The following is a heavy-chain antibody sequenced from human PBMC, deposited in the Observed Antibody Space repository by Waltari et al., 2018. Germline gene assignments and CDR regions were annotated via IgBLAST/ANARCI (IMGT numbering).Heavy chain of an antibody. CDR3: ATGGWGFYFDY. D-gene: IGHD7-27*01. V-gene: IGHV3-21*01. Sequence: EEQLVESGGGLVKPGGSLRLSCAGSGFTFSTYNMNWVRQAPGKGLEWGASISTTSTYTHYADSVKGRFTISRDNAKNSLFLQMNSLTTEDTAVYYCATGGWGFYFDYWGQGTLLTVSS. J-gene: IGHJ4*02. CDR1: GFTFSTYN. CDR2: ISTTSTYT.